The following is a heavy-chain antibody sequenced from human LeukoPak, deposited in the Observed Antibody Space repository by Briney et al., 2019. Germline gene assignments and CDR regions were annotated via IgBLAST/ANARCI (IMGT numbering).Heavy chain of an antibody. CDR1: GFTVSSNY. CDR2: IYSGGST. CDR3: AKSLYSSGWSSDY. J-gene: IGHJ4*02. V-gene: IGHV3-66*02. Sequence: GGSLRLSCAASGFTVSSNYMSWVRQAPGKGLEWVSVIYSGGSTYYADSAKGRFTISRDNSKDTLSLQMNSLRPEDTAVYYCAKSLYSSGWSSDYWGQGTLVTVSS. D-gene: IGHD6-19*01.